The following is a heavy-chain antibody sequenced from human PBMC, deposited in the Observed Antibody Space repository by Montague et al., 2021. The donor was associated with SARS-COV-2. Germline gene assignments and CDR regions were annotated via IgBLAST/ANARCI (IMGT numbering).Heavy chain of an antibody. CDR1: GYSISSGYY. V-gene: IGHV4-38-2*02. CDR3: ARERGYSSGGSCSSGWFDP. J-gene: IGHJ5*02. CDR2: IYHSGST. D-gene: IGHD2-15*01. Sequence: SETLSLTCTVSGYSISSGYYWGWLRQPPGKGLEWIGSIYHSGSTYYTPSLKSRATISVATYKNQFPLQLCSVTAADTAVYYCARERGYSSGGSCSSGWFDPWGQGTLVTVSS.